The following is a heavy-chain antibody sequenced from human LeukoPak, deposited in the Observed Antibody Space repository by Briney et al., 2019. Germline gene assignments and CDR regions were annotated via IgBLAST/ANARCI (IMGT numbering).Heavy chain of an antibody. CDR2: IYYSGST. V-gene: IGHV4-59*08. CDR3: ARLSADWSYDY. CDR1: GGSISSYY. D-gene: IGHD3-9*01. J-gene: IGHJ4*02. Sequence: PSETLSLTCTVSGGSISSYYWSWIRQPPGKGLEWIGYIYYSGSTNYNPSLKSRVTISVDTSKNQFSLKLSSVTAADTAVYYCARLSADWSYDYWGQGILVTVSS.